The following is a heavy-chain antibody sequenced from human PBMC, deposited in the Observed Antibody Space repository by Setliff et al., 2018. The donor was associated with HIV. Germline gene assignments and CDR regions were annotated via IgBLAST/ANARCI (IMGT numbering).Heavy chain of an antibody. CDR2: ISAYNGNT. CDR3: ARDSEWGSYIFWTFDI. J-gene: IGHJ3*02. V-gene: IGHV1-18*01. CDR1: GYTFTSYG. Sequence: ASVKVSCKASGYTFTSYGISWVRQAPGQGLEWMGWISAYNGNTNYAQKLQGRVTMTTDTPTSTAYMELRSLRSDDTAVYYCARDSEWGSYIFWTFDIGGQGTMVTVSS. D-gene: IGHD1-26*01.